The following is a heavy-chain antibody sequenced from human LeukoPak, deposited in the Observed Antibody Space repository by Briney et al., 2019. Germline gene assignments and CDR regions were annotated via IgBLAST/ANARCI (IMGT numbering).Heavy chain of an antibody. CDR1: GGSISSGSYY. CDR2: IYYSGST. J-gene: IGHJ3*02. CDR3: AHSHSGYHWFDAFDI. D-gene: IGHD5-12*01. Sequence: SETLSLTCTVSGGSISSGSYYWSWIRQPPGKGMEWIGYIYYSGSTNYKSSLKSRVTISVDTSKNQFSLKLSSVTAADTAVYYCAHSHSGYHWFDAFDIWGQGTMVTVSS. V-gene: IGHV4-61*01.